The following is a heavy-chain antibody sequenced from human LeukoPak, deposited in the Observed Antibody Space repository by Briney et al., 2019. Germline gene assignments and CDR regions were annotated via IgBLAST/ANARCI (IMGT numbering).Heavy chain of an antibody. CDR2: MNPDSGNT. J-gene: IGHJ2*01. Sequence: GASVKVSCKASGDFVYYDINWVRRATGPGLEWMGWMNPDSGNTGYAQKFQGRVTMTRNTSTNIAYMELSILRSEDTAVYFCATQTGNHWYLDLWGPGTLVTVSS. CDR3: ATQTGNHWYLDL. CDR1: GDFVYYD. V-gene: IGHV1-8*01.